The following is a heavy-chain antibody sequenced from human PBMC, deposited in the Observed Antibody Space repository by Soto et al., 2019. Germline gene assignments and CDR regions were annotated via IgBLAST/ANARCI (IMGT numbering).Heavy chain of an antibody. CDR1: GGSVSSGCYY. D-gene: IGHD3-16*01. Sequence: SETLSLTCTASGGSVSSGCYYWSWIRPPPGKALEWIGYIYYSGSTNYNPSLKSRVTISVDTAKNQFSLKLSSVTAADTAVYYCARVGIIIFVGVITEPSGFDAWGQGTLVTVSS. CDR2: IYYSGST. J-gene: IGHJ5*02. CDR3: ARVGIIIFVGVITEPSGFDA. V-gene: IGHV4-61*01.